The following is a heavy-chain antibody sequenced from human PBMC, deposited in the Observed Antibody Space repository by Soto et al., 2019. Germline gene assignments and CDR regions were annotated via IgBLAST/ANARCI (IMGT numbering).Heavy chain of an antibody. J-gene: IGHJ6*03. Sequence: QVQLVQSGAEVKKPGASVKVSCKASGYTFTGYYMHWVRQAPGQGLEWMGWINPNSGGTNYAQKFQGWVTMTRDTSISTAYMELSRLRSDDTAVYYCARGIRDIVVVPAAIDGGLSNNYYYYYYMDVWGKGTTVTVSS. CDR2: INPNSGGT. CDR3: ARGIRDIVVVPAAIDGGLSNNYYYYYYMDV. V-gene: IGHV1-2*04. CDR1: GYTFTGYY. D-gene: IGHD2-2*02.